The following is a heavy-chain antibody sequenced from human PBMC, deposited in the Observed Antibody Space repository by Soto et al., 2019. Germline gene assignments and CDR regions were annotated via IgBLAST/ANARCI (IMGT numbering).Heavy chain of an antibody. Sequence: GGSLRLSCAASGFTFSNYEMHWVRQAPGKGLEYVSGISNNGAHTDYADSVKGRFTISRDNSKNTLYLQMNSLRAEDTAVYYCARGSFTIFGVVSFDYWGQGTLVTVSS. CDR2: ISNNGAHT. V-gene: IGHV3-64*04. J-gene: IGHJ4*02. D-gene: IGHD3-3*01. CDR1: GFTFSNYE. CDR3: ARGSFTIFGVVSFDY.